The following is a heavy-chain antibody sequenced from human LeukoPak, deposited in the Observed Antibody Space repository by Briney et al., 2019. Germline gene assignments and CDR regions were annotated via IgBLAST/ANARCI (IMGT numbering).Heavy chain of an antibody. J-gene: IGHJ4*02. CDR3: AKDQEDWGYLFDY. CDR2: ISSSGSNI. CDR1: GFVFSSYE. D-gene: IGHD7-27*01. Sequence: GGSLRLSCAASGFVFSSYEMNWVRQAPGKGLEWISYISSSGSNIYYADSVRGRFTISRDNAKSSLYLQMNSLRAEDTAVYYCAKDQEDWGYLFDYWGQGTLVTVSS. V-gene: IGHV3-48*03.